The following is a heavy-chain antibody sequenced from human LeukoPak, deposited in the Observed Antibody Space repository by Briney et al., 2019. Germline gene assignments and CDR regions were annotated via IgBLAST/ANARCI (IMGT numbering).Heavy chain of an antibody. J-gene: IGHJ4*02. CDR1: GFTFSSYA. V-gene: IGHV3-53*01. D-gene: IGHD3-9*01. CDR2: IYSGGST. CDR3: ARTTKEFDILTGYYFDY. Sequence: GGSLRLSCAASGFTFSSYAMSWVRQAPGKGLEWVSIIYSGGSTYYADSVKGRFTISRDNSKNTLSLQMNSLRAVDTAVYYCARTTKEFDILTGYYFDYWGQGTLVTVSS.